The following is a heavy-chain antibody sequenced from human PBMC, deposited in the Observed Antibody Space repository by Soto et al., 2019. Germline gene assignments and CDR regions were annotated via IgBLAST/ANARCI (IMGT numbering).Heavy chain of an antibody. D-gene: IGHD1-26*01. CDR2: IYHRGST. V-gene: IGHV4-59*11. CDR3: ARDGREAYGIDV. CDR1: GGSISSHY. J-gene: IGHJ6*02. Sequence: PSETLSLTCTVSGGSISSHYWSWVRQAPGKGLEWIGHIYHRGSTTYNPSLRSRSTISVDTSNNQFSLKLNSVTTADTAVYYCARDGREAYGIDVWGQGTKVTVYS.